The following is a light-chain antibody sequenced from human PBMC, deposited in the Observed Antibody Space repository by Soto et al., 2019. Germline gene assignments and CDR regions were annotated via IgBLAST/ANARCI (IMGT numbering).Light chain of an antibody. CDR3: CSNAGSSTYV. Sequence: QSVLTQPASVSGSPGQSITISCTGTSSDVGSHNLVSWYQHYPGKAPKLIIFEASKRPSGVSNRFSGSKSGSTASLTISGLQAEDEADYYCCSNAGSSTYVFGTGTKVTVL. V-gene: IGLV2-23*01. CDR1: SSDVGSHNL. CDR2: EAS. J-gene: IGLJ1*01.